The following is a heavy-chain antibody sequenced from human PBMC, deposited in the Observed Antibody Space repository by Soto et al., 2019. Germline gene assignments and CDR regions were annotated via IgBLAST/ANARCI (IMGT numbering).Heavy chain of an antibody. CDR1: GFTFSSYG. Sequence: SLRLSCAASGFTFSSYGMHWVRQAPGKGLEWVAVIWYVGSKKYYADSVKGRLTISRDNSKNTLYLQMNSLLAEDTAVHYCARDPVSSSYSYGWFDPWGQGTLVNVSS. CDR3: ARDPVSSSYSYGWFDP. V-gene: IGHV3-33*01. D-gene: IGHD3-22*01. CDR2: IWYVGSKK. J-gene: IGHJ5*02.